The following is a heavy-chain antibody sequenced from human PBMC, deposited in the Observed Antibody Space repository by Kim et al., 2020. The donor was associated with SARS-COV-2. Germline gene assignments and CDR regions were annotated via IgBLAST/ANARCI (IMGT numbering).Heavy chain of an antibody. Sequence: GGSLRLSCTASGFTLSSYAMHWVRQAPGKGLEWVSGITGTGGNTYYPESVKGRFSVSRDNSKNTLYLQLNSLRADDTAKYFCARDGYNWIAFDIWGPGTMVTFSS. J-gene: IGHJ3*02. V-gene: IGHV3-23*01. CDR3: ARDGYNWIAFDI. D-gene: IGHD5-12*01. CDR1: GFTLSSYA. CDR2: ITGTGGNT.